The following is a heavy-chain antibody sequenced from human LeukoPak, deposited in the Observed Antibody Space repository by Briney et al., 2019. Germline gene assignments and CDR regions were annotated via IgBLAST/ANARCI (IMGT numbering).Heavy chain of an antibody. CDR2: IYYSGST. CDR1: GGSISSSSYY. CDR3: ARGDINYYDSSGYYEEGFDY. J-gene: IGHJ4*02. Sequence: SETLSLTCTVSGGSISSSSYYWGWIRQPPGKGLEWIGHIYYSGSTYYNPSLKSRVTISVDTSKKQFSLKLSSVTAADTAVYYCARGDINYYDSSGYYEEGFDYWGQGTLVTVSS. D-gene: IGHD3-22*01. V-gene: IGHV4-39*07.